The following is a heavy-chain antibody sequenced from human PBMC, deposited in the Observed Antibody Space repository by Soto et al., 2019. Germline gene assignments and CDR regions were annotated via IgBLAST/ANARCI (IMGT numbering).Heavy chain of an antibody. D-gene: IGHD2-2*01. J-gene: IGHJ6*02. CDR2: IIPISGTA. Sequence: QVQLVQSGAEVQKPGSSLKVSCKASGGTFSSYAISWVRQAPGQGLECMGGIIPISGTANYAQKFQGRVTITADESTSTAYMELSSLRSEDTAVYYCARSQGSSTSLEIYYYYYYGMDVWGQGTTVTVSS. CDR3: ARSQGSSTSLEIYYYYYYGMDV. CDR1: GGTFSSYA. V-gene: IGHV1-69*01.